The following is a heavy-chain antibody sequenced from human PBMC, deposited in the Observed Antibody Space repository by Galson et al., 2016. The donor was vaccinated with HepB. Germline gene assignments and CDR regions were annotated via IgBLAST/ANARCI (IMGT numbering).Heavy chain of an antibody. CDR2: IKRDGSEK. J-gene: IGHJ3*02. V-gene: IGHV3-7*03. CDR1: GFTFSAYW. CDR3: ARDRTSGSAGHYFDAFDI. Sequence: SLRLSCAASGFTFSAYWMTWVRQAPGRGLEWVANIKRDGSEKNYVDSVKGRFTIARDNARDTLFLQMSSLRGEDTAVYYCARDRTSGSAGHYFDAFDIWVQGLIVT. D-gene: IGHD2-15*01.